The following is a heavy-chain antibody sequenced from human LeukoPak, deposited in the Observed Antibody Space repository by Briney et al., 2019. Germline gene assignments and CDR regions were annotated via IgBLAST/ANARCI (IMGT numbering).Heavy chain of an antibody. Sequence: ASVKVSCKPSGYTFTGYYLHWVRQAPGQGLEWMGWINPNTGATIYAEKFQGRVTVTRDTSIDTAYMEVRSLRSDDTAVYYCARDRVGSGWPRPWYFEFWGQGTLITVSS. CDR1: GYTFTGYY. CDR3: ARDRVGSGWPRPWYFEF. J-gene: IGHJ4*02. CDR2: INPNTGAT. D-gene: IGHD6-19*01. V-gene: IGHV1-2*02.